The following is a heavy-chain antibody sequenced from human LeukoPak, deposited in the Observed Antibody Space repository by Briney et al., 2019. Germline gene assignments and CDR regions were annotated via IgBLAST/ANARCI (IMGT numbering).Heavy chain of an antibody. CDR2: ISAYNGDT. J-gene: IGHJ4*02. Sequence: ASVKVSCKASGYTFTSYGISWVRQAPGQGLEWMGWISAYNGDTNYARKFQGRVTMTRDTSTSTVYMELSSLRSEDTAVYYCARGNVQRDFDYWGQGTLVTVSS. CDR1: GYTFTSYG. D-gene: IGHD3-10*02. V-gene: IGHV1-18*01. CDR3: ARGNVQRDFDY.